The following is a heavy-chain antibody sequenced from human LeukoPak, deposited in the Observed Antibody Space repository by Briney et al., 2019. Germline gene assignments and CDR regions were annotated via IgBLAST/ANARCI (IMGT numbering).Heavy chain of an antibody. CDR1: GFTVGTYG. D-gene: IGHD3-10*01. V-gene: IGHV3-33*01. CDR2: MWFDGSKQ. CDR3: ARDYGNGMDA. J-gene: IGHJ6*04. Sequence: GGSLRLSCAASGFTVGTYGMHWVRQAPGKGLPWVAAMWFDGSKQYYADAVKGRFTISRDTSKNTLDLQMNSLRVEDTAVYYCARDYGNGMDAWGKGTTVTVSS.